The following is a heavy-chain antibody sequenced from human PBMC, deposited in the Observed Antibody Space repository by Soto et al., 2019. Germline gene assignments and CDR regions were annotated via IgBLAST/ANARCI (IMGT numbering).Heavy chain of an antibody. CDR3: ALQPMPAAGTDY. V-gene: IGHV4-39*01. Sequence: QLQLQESGPGLVKPSETLSLTCTVSGGSISSSRYYWGWIRQPPGKGLEWIGTIYYSGSTYYNPSLKSRLTMSGDTSKNQFSLKFNSVTAADTAVYFCALQPMPAAGTDYWGQGTLVTVSS. CDR1: GGSISSSRYY. D-gene: IGHD6-13*01. CDR2: IYYSGST. J-gene: IGHJ4*02.